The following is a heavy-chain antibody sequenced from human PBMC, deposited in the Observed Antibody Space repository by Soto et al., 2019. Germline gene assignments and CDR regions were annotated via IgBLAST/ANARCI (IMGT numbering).Heavy chain of an antibody. J-gene: IGHJ4*02. CDR2: INHSGST. D-gene: IGHD3-3*01. CDR3: ARGRPRYYDFWSGYYD. CDR1: GGSFSGYY. Sequence: SETLSLTCAVYGGSFSGYYWSWIRQPPGKGLEWIGEINHSGSTNYNPSLKSRVTISVDTSKNQFSLKLSSVTAADTAVYYCARGRPRYYDFWSGYYDWGQGTLVTVSS. V-gene: IGHV4-34*01.